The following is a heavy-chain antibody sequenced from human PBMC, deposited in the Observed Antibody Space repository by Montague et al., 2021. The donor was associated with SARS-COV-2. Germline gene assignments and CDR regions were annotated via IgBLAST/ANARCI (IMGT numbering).Heavy chain of an antibody. D-gene: IGHD6-19*01. CDR2: TYFRSKWYS. CDR3: VRYSGWFYFDF. J-gene: IGHJ4*02. Sequence: CAISGDSASLHSVAWGWLRQSPPRGLEWRGRTYFRSKWYSDYAPSVRGRLTVNPDASKNEFSLELNYVTPEDTAVYYCVRYSGWFYFDFWGQGTLVTVSS. V-gene: IGHV6-1*01. CDR1: GDSASLHSVA.